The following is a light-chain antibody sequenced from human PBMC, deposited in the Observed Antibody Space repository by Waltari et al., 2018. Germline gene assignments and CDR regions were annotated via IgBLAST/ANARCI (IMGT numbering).Light chain of an antibody. V-gene: IGLV1-40*01. CDR1: TANIGPDFD. CDR2: SFS. J-gene: IGLJ2*01. Sequence: QSVLTQPPSLSGAPGPTVTISCTWTTANIGPDFDFAWYQQVPGTAPELLIHSFSNRPSGVSDRFSGFKSGASASLVITGLQAEDEAMYYCQSYDTTLSAVVFGGGTRLTV. CDR3: QSYDTTLSAVV.